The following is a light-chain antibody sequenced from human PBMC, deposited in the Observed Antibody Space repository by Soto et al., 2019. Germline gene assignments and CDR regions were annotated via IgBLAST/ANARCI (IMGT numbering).Light chain of an antibody. J-gene: IGKJ1*01. CDR3: QKYNTAPWT. CDR2: DAS. CDR1: QGISNY. Sequence: DIQMTQSPSSLSASVGDRVTLTCRASQGISNYLAWYQQKPGKLPTLLIYDASTLQSAVPSRFSGSGSGTDFTLTISSLQPAYVATYYYQKYNTAPWTFGQGTKVEIK. V-gene: IGKV1-27*01.